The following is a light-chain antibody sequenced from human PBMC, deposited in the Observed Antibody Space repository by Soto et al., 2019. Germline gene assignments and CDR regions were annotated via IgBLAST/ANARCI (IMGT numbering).Light chain of an antibody. CDR2: DVS. Sequence: QSALTQPASVSGSPGQSITISCTGTSSDVGGYNFVSRYQCHPGKAPKLMIYDVSNRPSGASTRFSGSKSGNTASLTISGLQAEDEADYYCSSYTSTSTQVFGTGTKLTVL. CDR3: SSYTSTSTQV. CDR1: SSDVGGYNF. J-gene: IGLJ1*01. V-gene: IGLV2-14*03.